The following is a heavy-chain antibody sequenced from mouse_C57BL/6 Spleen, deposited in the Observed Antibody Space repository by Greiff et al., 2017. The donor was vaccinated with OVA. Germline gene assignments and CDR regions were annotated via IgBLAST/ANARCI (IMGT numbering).Heavy chain of an antibody. Sequence: QVQLQQSGPELVKPGASVKISCKASGYAFSSSWMNWVKQRPGKGLEWIGRIYPGDGDTNYNGKFKGKATLTADKSSSTAYMQLSSLTSEDSAVYFCARIYDGYPHYFDYGGQGTTLTVSS. CDR1: GYAFSSSW. D-gene: IGHD2-3*01. CDR3: ARIYDGYPHYFDY. V-gene: IGHV1-82*01. J-gene: IGHJ2*01. CDR2: IYPGDGDT.